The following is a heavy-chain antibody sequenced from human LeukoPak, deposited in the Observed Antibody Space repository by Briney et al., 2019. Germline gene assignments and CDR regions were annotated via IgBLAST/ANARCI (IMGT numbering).Heavy chain of an antibody. J-gene: IGHJ6*02. CDR1: GFPFRDYY. CDR3: AREVVIFPDYYYYGMDV. Sequence: GGSLRLSCTASGFPFRDYYMTWIRQAPGKGLEWISYISRSGDTLYYADSVEGRFTISRDNAKNSLFLQMNSLRADDTAVYYCAREVVIFPDYYYYGMDVWGQGTTVIVSS. V-gene: IGHV3-11*01. D-gene: IGHD3-9*01. CDR2: ISRSGDTL.